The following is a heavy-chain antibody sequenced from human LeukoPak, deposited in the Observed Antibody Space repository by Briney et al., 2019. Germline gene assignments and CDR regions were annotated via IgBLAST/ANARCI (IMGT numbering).Heavy chain of an antibody. CDR2: MYYSGST. Sequence: SSETLSLTCTVSGGSISSYYWSWIRQPPGKGLEWIGYMYYSGSTNYNPSLKSRVSISVDTSKNQLSLRLSSVTAADTAVYYCARGFDSKSTYFDYWGQGALVTVSS. CDR3: ARGFDSKSTYFDY. J-gene: IGHJ4*02. D-gene: IGHD5-12*01. V-gene: IGHV4-59*08. CDR1: GGSISSYY.